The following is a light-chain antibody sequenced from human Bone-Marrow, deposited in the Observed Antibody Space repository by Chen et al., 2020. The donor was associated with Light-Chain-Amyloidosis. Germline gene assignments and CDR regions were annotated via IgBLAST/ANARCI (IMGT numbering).Light chain of an antibody. J-gene: IGLJ2*01. V-gene: IGLV3-25*03. CDR3: QSADSSGTYEVI. CDR2: RDT. Sequence: SYELTQPPPVSVSPVQTARITCSGDDLPTKYAYWYQKKTGQAPVLVIHRDTERPSGILERFSGSSSGTTATLTISGVQAEDEADYHCQSADSSGTYEVIFGGGTKLTVL. CDR1: DLPTKY.